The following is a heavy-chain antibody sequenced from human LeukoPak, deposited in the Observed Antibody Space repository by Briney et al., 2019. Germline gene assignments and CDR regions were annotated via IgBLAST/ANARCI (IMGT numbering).Heavy chain of an antibody. J-gene: IGHJ4*02. CDR3: AKDYYDSSGYYYWFDY. CDR1: GFTFSNYA. D-gene: IGHD3-22*01. V-gene: IGHV3-23*01. Sequence: GASLRLSCAASGFTFSNYAMSWVRQAPGKGLEWVSAISGSGGSTYYADSVKGRFTISRDNSKNTLYLQMNSLRAEDTAVYYCAKDYYDSSGYYYWFDYWGQGTLVTVSS. CDR2: ISGSGGST.